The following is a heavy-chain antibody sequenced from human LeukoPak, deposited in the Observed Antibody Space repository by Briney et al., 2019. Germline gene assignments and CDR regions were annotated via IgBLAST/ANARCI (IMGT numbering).Heavy chain of an antibody. Sequence: PGGSLRLSCADAGFTFSNYAMTWVRQAPGTGLEWVSGISGSGDSTYYADSVKGRFTISRDNSKNTLYLQMNGLTDEDTAIYYCAKKLGVGTTTLDYFDYWGQGTLVTVSS. J-gene: IGHJ4*02. CDR1: GFTFSNYA. CDR2: ISGSGDST. CDR3: AKKLGVGTTTLDYFDY. V-gene: IGHV3-23*01. D-gene: IGHD1-26*01.